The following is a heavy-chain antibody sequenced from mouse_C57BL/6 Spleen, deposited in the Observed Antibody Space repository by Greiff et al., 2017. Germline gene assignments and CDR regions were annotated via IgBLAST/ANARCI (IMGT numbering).Heavy chain of an antibody. CDR1: GFNIKNTY. D-gene: IGHD1-1*01. V-gene: IGHV14-3*01. Sequence: VQLKESVAELVRPGASVKLSCTASGFNIKNTYMHWVKQRPEQGLEWIGRIDPANGNTKYAPKFQGKATITADTSSTTAYLQRSSLTSEDTAIYYCARSGLLRSYAMDYWGQGTSVTVSS. CDR3: ARSGLLRSYAMDY. J-gene: IGHJ4*01. CDR2: IDPANGNT.